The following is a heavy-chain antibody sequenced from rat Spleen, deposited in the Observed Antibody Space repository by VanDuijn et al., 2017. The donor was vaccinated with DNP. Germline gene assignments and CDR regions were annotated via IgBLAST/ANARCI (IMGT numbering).Heavy chain of an antibody. D-gene: IGHD1-11*01. V-gene: IGHV5-31*01. CDR1: GFTFNNYW. Sequence: EVQLVESGGDLLQPGRSLKLSCVASGFTFNNYWMTWIRQVPGKGLEWVASITNSGGSTYYPDSVKGRFTISRDNSKNTQYLQMDSLRSEDTATYYCATGVHGGYEDWFAYWGQGTLVTVSS. CDR3: ATGVHGGYEDWFAY. CDR2: ITNSGGST. J-gene: IGHJ3*01.